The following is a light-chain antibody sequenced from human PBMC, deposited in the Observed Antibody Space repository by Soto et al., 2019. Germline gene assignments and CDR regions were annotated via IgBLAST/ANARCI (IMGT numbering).Light chain of an antibody. V-gene: IGLV2-11*01. CDR1: SSDVGGYNY. CDR2: DVS. Sequence: QSALTQPRSVSGSPGQSVTISCTGTSSDVGGYNYVSWYQRHPGKAPKLMIYDVSKRPSGVPDRFSGSKSGNTASLTISGLQADDEADYLCCSYAGSYTYVLFGGGTKLTVL. J-gene: IGLJ2*01. CDR3: CSYAGSYTYVL.